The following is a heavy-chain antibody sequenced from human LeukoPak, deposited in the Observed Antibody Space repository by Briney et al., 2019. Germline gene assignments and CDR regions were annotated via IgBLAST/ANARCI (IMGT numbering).Heavy chain of an antibody. CDR2: ITGSSSYI. J-gene: IGHJ6*03. D-gene: IGHD2-2*01. CDR1: EFTFSSYS. CDR3: ARGPATYYYYYYMDV. Sequence: GGSLRLSCAASEFTFSSYSMNWVRQAPGKGLEWVSCITGSSSYIYYADSVKGRFTVSRDNAKNSLYLQMNSLRAEDTAVYYCARGPATYYYYYYMDVWGKGTTVTVSS. V-gene: IGHV3-21*01.